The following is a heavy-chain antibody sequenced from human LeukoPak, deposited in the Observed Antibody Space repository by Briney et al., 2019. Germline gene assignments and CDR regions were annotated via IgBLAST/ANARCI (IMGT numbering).Heavy chain of an antibody. Sequence: GGSLRLSCAASGFTVSSNYMSWVRQAPGKALEWVSVIYSGGTTYYADSVQGRFTISRDNSKNTLYLQMNSLRAEDTAVYYCARDSASGWYLANWGQGTLVTVSS. CDR1: GFTVSSNY. J-gene: IGHJ4*02. D-gene: IGHD6-19*01. CDR3: ARDSASGWYLAN. V-gene: IGHV3-53*01. CDR2: IYSGGTT.